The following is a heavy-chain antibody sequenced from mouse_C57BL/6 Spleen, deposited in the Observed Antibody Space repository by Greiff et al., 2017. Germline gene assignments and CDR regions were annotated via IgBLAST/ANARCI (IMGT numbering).Heavy chain of an antibody. J-gene: IGHJ2*01. CDR1: GYAFTHYL. CDR3: ARTTTVVALDY. CDR2: INPGSGGT. D-gene: IGHD1-1*01. Sequence: VQLQQSGAELVRPGTSVKVSCKASGYAFTHYLIEWVKQRPGQGLEWIGVINPGSGGTNYNEKFKGKATLTADKASSTAYMQLRSLTSEDAAVYFCARTTTVVALDYWGQGTTLTVSS. V-gene: IGHV1-54*01.